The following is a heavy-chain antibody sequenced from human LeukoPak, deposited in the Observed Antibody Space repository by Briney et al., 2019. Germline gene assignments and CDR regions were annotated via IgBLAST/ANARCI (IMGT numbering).Heavy chain of an antibody. V-gene: IGHV1-2*02. CDR3: ARAIAVVDY. CDR2: INPNSGGT. CDR1: GYTFTDYY. D-gene: IGHD6-19*01. J-gene: IGHJ4*02. Sequence: ASVKVSCKASGYTFTDYYIHWVRQAPGQGLGWMGWINPNSGGTNSAQKFQGRVTMTKDTSISTAYMELSRLRSDVTAVYFCARAIAVVDYWGQGTLVTVSS.